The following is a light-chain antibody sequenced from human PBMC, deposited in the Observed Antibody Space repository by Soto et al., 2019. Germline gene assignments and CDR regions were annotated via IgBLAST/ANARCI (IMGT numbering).Light chain of an antibody. J-gene: IGKJ1*01. CDR3: QQYYYWPET. V-gene: IGKV3-15*01. CDR2: GAS. CDR1: QSVGSS. Sequence: IMMTQSPATLSVSPGEGATLSCRASQSVGSSLAWFQQRPGQAPRLLIYGASTRATGVPARFSGSGSVTEFTLTISSLQSEDFAVYYCQQYYYWPETFGQGTKVEIK.